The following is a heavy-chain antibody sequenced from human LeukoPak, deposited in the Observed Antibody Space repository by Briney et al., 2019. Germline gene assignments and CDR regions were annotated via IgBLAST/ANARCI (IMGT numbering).Heavy chain of an antibody. V-gene: IGHV3-9*01. Sequence: PGGFLRLSCAASGFTFDDYAMHWVRQAPGKGLEWVSGISWDSCSIGYADSVKGRFTISKDNAKNSMYMQMNSLRAEDTALYYSVKGREYSLLSAPNNWFDRWGQGTLVTVSS. CDR3: VKGREYSLLSAPNNWFDR. D-gene: IGHD6-6*01. J-gene: IGHJ5*02. CDR1: GFTFDDYA. CDR2: ISWDSCSI.